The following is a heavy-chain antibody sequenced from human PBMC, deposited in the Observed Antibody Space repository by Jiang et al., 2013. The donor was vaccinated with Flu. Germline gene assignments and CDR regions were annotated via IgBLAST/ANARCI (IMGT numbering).Heavy chain of an antibody. J-gene: IGHJ4*02. CDR2: IWSGGDT. D-gene: IGHD2-21*02. Sequence: VQLLESGGGLIQPGGSLRLSCAASGFAVSSNYMTWVRQAPGKGLEWVSVIWSGGDTYYAGSVKGRFTISRDNSENTVFLQMNSLRAEDTAMYYCARANCGGDCWPLYYFDFWGQGTLVAVSS. V-gene: IGHV3-53*01. CDR1: GFAVSSNY. CDR3: ARANCGGDCWPLYYFDF.